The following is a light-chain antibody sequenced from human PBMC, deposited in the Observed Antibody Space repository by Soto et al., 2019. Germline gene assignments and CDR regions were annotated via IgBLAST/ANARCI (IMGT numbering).Light chain of an antibody. CDR1: NIGSKS. J-gene: IGLJ1*01. CDR3: QVWDSSSDHLYV. V-gene: IGLV3-21*02. Sequence: SYELTQPPSVSVAPGHTARITCGGNNIGSKSVHWYQQKPRQAPVLVVYDDSDRPSGIPERFSGSNSGNTATLTISRVEAGDEADYYCQVWDSSSDHLYVFGTGTKVTVL. CDR2: DDS.